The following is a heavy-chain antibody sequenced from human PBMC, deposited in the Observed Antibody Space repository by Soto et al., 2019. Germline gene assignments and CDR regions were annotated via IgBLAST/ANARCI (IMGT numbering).Heavy chain of an antibody. J-gene: IGHJ4*02. CDR1: TDSISNYY. D-gene: IGHD6-13*01. CDR3: ARQFYSSSWIHFDY. Sequence: SETLSLTCTVSTDSISNYYWSWIRQPPGKGLEWIAYIHYSGSSKYNPAHKSRVTISEDTSKNQFSLKLRSVTAADTAVYFCARQFYSSSWIHFDYWGQGTLVTVS. CDR2: IHYSGSS. V-gene: IGHV4-59*01.